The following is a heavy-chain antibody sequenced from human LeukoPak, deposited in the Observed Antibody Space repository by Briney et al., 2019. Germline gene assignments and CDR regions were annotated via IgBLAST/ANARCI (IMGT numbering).Heavy chain of an antibody. CDR1: GGSIRSYY. CDR3: ARRADYGDYYYGMDV. CDR2: IYYSGST. J-gene: IGHJ6*02. Sequence: PSETLSLTCTVSGGSIRSYYWSWIRQPPGKGLEWIGYIYYSGSTNYNPSLKSRVTISVDTSKNQFSLKLSSVTAADTAVYYCARRADYGDYYYGMDVWGQGTTVTVSS. V-gene: IGHV4-59*08. D-gene: IGHD4-17*01.